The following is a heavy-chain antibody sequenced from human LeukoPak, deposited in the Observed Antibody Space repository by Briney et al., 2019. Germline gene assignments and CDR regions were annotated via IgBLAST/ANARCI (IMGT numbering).Heavy chain of an antibody. D-gene: IGHD1-26*01. CDR3: ARASVGAKIRYSFDY. Sequence: ASVKASCKASGCTFTSYDINWVRQATGQGLEWMGWMNPNSGNTGYAQKFQGRVTMTRNTSISTAYMELSSLRSEDTAVYYCARASVGAKIRYSFDYWGQGTLVTVSS. V-gene: IGHV1-8*01. J-gene: IGHJ4*02. CDR2: MNPNSGNT. CDR1: GCTFTSYD.